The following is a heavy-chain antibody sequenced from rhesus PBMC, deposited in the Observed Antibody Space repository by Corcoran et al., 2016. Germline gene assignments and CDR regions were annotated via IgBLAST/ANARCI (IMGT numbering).Heavy chain of an antibody. Sequence: EVQLVQSGAEVKKPGASVKISCKASGYTFTDYYLHWVRQAPGKGLECMGRVDPEDGEAINPQKFQDRATFTADTSTDTAYMELSSLRSEDTAVYYCATAVNEYSNRPYGLDSWGQGVVVTVSS. CDR2: VDPEDGEA. CDR1: GYTFTDYY. J-gene: IGHJ6*01. V-gene: IGHV1-111*02. CDR3: ATAVNEYSNRPYGLDS. D-gene: IGHD4-23*01.